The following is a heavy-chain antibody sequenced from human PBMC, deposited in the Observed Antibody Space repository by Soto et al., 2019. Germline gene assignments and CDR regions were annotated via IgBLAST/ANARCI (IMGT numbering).Heavy chain of an antibody. CDR1: GYTFTSYG. V-gene: IGHV1-18*01. CDR2: ISACNGNT. CDR3: ARNDRYYYDSSGYYLLDY. D-gene: IGHD3-22*01. Sequence: QVQLVQSGAEVKKPGASVKVSCKASGYTFTSYGISWVRQAPGQGLEWMGWISACNGNTNYAQKLQGRVTMTTDTSTSTAYMELRSLRSDDTAVYYCARNDRYYYDSSGYYLLDYWGQGTLVTVSS. J-gene: IGHJ4*02.